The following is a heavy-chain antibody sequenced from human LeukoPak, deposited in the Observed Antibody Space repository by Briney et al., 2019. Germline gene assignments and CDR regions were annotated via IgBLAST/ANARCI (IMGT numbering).Heavy chain of an antibody. CDR3: ARQTTMIANAFDI. V-gene: IGHV4-4*02. D-gene: IGHD3-22*01. Sequence: SGTLSLTCAVSGGFISSTSWWTWVRQSPGKGLEWIGEIYHTGSTNYNPSLKSRVTISVDTSKNQFSLKLSSVTAADTAVYYCARQTTMIANAFDIWGQGTMVTVSS. CDR2: IYHTGST. CDR1: GGFISSTSW. J-gene: IGHJ3*02.